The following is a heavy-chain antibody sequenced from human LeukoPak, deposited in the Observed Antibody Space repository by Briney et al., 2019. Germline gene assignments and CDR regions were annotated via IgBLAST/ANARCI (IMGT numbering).Heavy chain of an antibody. CDR3: AREALAYYYYMDV. CDR2: INWNGGST. D-gene: IGHD1-1*01. Sequence: GGSLRLSCAASGFTFSSYSMNWVRQAPGKGLEWVSGINWNGGSTGYADSVKGRFTISRDNAKNSLYLQMNSLRAEDTALYYCAREALAYYYYMDVWGKGTTVTVSS. CDR1: GFTFSSYS. J-gene: IGHJ6*03. V-gene: IGHV3-20*04.